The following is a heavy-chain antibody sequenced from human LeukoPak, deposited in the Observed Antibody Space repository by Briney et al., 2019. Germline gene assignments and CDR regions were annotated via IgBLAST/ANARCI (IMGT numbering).Heavy chain of an antibody. CDR2: INHSGST. J-gene: IGHJ5*02. CDR1: GGSFSGYY. CDR3: ARQQWLVYNWFDP. D-gene: IGHD6-19*01. V-gene: IGHV4-34*01. Sequence: SETLSLTCAVYGGSFSGYYWSWIRQPPGKGLEWIGEINHSGSTNYNPSLKSRVTMSVDTSKNQFSLKLSSVTAADTAVYYCARQQWLVYNWFDPWGQGTLVTVSS.